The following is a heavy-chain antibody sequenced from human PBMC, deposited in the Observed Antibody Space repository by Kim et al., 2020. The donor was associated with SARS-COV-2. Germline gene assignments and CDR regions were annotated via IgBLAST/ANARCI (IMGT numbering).Heavy chain of an antibody. CDR1: GGSVSSGSYY. D-gene: IGHD1-26*01. CDR2: IYYSGST. J-gene: IGHJ6*01. Sequence: SETLSLTCTVSGGSVSSGSYYWSWIRQPPGKGLEWIGYIYYSGSTNYNPSLKSRVTISVDTSKNQFSLKLSSVTAADTAVYYCARARAGKGARHGMDVWG. CDR3: ARARAGKGARHGMDV. V-gene: IGHV4-61*01.